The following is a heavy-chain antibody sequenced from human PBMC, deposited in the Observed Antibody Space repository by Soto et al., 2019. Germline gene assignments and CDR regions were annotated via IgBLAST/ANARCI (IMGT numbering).Heavy chain of an antibody. CDR3: ARENLRYYDFWSGSWFDP. Sequence: PGCSLRLSCAASGFTFSSYAMHWVRQAPGKGLEWVAVISYDGSNKYYADSVKGRFTISRDNSKNTLYLQMNSLRAEDTAVYYCARENLRYYDFWSGSWFDPWGQGTLVTVSS. CDR1: GFTFSSYA. D-gene: IGHD3-3*01. J-gene: IGHJ5*02. CDR2: ISYDGSNK. V-gene: IGHV3-30-3*01.